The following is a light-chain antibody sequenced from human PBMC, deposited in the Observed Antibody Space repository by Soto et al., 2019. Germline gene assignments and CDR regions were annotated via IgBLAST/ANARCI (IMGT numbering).Light chain of an antibody. V-gene: IGKV3-15*01. CDR2: GAS. CDR1: QSVSSN. Sequence: EIVMTQSPATLSVSPGERATLSCRASQSVSSNLAWYQQKPGQAPRLLISGASTRATGIPGRFSGSGSGTEFTVNISSLQSEDFAVYYCQHYDNWPYTFGRGTKLEIK. J-gene: IGKJ2*01. CDR3: QHYDNWPYT.